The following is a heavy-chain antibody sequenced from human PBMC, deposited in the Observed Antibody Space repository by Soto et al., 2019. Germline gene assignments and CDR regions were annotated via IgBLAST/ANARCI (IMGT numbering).Heavy chain of an antibody. Sequence: PGGSLRLSCAASGFTFSSYAMSWVRQAPGKGLEWVSAISGSGGSSYYADSVKGRFAISRDNARSSVYLQMSRLSVEDTAVYYCARGSFAPTSSDQDPFDMLGQVTMVTVSS. CDR3: ARGSFAPTSSDQDPFDM. J-gene: IGHJ3*02. CDR2: ISGSGGSS. D-gene: IGHD6-19*01. CDR1: GFTFSSYA. V-gene: IGHV3-23*01.